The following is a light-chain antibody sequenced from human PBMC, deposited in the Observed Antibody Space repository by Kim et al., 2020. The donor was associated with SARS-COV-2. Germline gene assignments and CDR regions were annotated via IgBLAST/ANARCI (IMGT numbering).Light chain of an antibody. CDR1: SNNIGNQG. CDR2: RNN. Sequence: QAGLTQPPSVSKGLRQTATLTCTGNSNNIGNQGAVWLQHHQGHPPKLLSYRNNNRTSEISGRLSESRSGNTASLTITGLQPEDEADYYCSAWDSSLGAWVFGGGTKLTVL. V-gene: IGLV10-54*01. J-gene: IGLJ3*02. CDR3: SAWDSSLGAWV.